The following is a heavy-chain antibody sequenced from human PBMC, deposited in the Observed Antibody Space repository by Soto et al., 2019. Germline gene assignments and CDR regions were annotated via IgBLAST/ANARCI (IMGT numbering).Heavy chain of an antibody. CDR2: ISASGGDT. Sequence: PGGSLRLSCAASAFTFRSFAMNWVRQAPGKGLEWVSAISASGGDTYYAHSVKGRFTISRDNSKNTLYLQMNSLRAEDTAVYYCAKALYSSSHPPFDPCGQGTPVTVSS. CDR1: AFTFRSFA. CDR3: AKALYSSSHPPFDP. D-gene: IGHD6-13*01. V-gene: IGHV3-23*01. J-gene: IGHJ5*02.